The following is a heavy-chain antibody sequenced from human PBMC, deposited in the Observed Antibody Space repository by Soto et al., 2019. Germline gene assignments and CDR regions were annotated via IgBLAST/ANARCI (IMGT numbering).Heavy chain of an antibody. Sequence: SETLSLTCTVSGGSISGYYWSWSRQPPGKGLEWIGNVYYSGGAKYNPSVKRRVSISVDTSKNQFSLNLSSVTAADTAVYYCTRDGDGRMTTNPYYYYGMDVWGPGITVTVSS. V-gene: IGHV4-59*01. D-gene: IGHD2-21*02. CDR3: TRDGDGRMTTNPYYYYGMDV. J-gene: IGHJ6*02. CDR2: VYYSGGA. CDR1: GGSISGYY.